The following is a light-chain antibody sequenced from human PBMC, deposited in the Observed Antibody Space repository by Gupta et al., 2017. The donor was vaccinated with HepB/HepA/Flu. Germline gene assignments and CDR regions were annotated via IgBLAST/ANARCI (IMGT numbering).Light chain of an antibody. Sequence: SYQLTQPPSVSVSPGQTARITCSGDSLPDQYSYWYQQKPGQAPVLLIDKDSERPSGIPERFSGSSSGTTVTLTISGVQAEDEGDYYCQSADNSGYVFGTGTKVTVL. CDR3: QSADNSGYV. V-gene: IGLV3-25*03. J-gene: IGLJ1*01. CDR2: KDS. CDR1: SLPDQY.